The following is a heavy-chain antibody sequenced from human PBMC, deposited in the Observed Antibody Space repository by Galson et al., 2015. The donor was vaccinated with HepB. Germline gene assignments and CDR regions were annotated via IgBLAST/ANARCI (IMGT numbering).Heavy chain of an antibody. D-gene: IGHD2-2*01. CDR3: ARERVPAAKNYYYYGMDV. J-gene: IGHJ6*02. CDR1: GYTFTGYY. V-gene: IGHV1-2*02. Sequence: SVKVSCKASGYTFTGYYMHWVRQAPGQGLEWMGWINPNSGGTNYAQKFQGRVTMTRDTSISTAYMELSRLRSDDTAVYYCARERVPAAKNYYYYGMDVWGQGTTVTVSS. CDR2: INPNSGGT.